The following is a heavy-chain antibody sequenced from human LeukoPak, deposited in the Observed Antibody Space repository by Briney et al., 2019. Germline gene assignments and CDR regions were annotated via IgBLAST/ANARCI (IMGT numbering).Heavy chain of an antibody. Sequence: SETLSLTCTVSGGSISSGGYYWSWIRQHPGKGLEWFGYIYYSGSTYYNPSLKSRVTISVDTSKNQFSLKLSSVTAADTAVYYCARQLTYYYGSGSLKNWFDPWGQGTLVTVSS. V-gene: IGHV4-31*03. J-gene: IGHJ5*02. CDR1: GGSISSGGYY. CDR2: IYYSGST. D-gene: IGHD3-10*01. CDR3: ARQLTYYYGSGSLKNWFDP.